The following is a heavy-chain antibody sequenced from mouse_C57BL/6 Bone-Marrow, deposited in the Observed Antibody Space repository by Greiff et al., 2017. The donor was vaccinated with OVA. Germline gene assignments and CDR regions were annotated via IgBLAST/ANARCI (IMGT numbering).Heavy chain of an antibody. V-gene: IGHV1-55*01. CDR3: ASSYYDYGGVDY. CDR2: IYPGSGST. CDR1: GYTFTSYW. D-gene: IGHD2-4*01. Sequence: LQESGAELVKPGASVKMSCKASGYTFTSYWITWVKQRPGQGLEWIGDIYPGSGSTNYNEKFKSKATLTVDTSSSTAYMQLSSLTSEDSAVYYCASSYYDYGGVDYWGQGTTLTVSS. J-gene: IGHJ2*01.